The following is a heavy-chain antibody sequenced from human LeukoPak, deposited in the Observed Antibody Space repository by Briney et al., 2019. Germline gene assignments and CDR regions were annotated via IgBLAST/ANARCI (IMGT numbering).Heavy chain of an antibody. CDR2: IIPIFGTA. D-gene: IGHD6-13*01. CDR1: GGTFSSYA. J-gene: IGHJ3*02. V-gene: IGHV1-69*13. Sequence: SVKVPCKASGGTFSSYAISWVRQAPGQGLEWMGGIIPIFGTANYAQKFQGRVTITADESTSTAYMELSSLRSEDTVVYYCTRAGIAAHPGAFDIWGQGTMVTVSS. CDR3: TRAGIAAHPGAFDI.